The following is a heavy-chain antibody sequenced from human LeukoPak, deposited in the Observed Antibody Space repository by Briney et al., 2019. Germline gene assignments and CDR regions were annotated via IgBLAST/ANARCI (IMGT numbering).Heavy chain of an antibody. Sequence: PGGSLRLSCAASGFTFSSYWMHWVRQAPGKGLEWVSAISGSGGSTYYADSVKGRFTISRDNSKNTLYLQMNSLRAEDTAVYYCAKDIHSIAVAGTPTLIFDYWGQGTLVTVSS. D-gene: IGHD6-19*01. J-gene: IGHJ4*02. CDR1: GFTFSSYW. CDR3: AKDIHSIAVAGTPTLIFDY. CDR2: ISGSGGST. V-gene: IGHV3-23*01.